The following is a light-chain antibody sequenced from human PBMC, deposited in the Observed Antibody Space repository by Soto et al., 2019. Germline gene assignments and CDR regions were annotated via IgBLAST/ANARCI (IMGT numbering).Light chain of an antibody. V-gene: IGKV1-6*01. Sequence: AIQLTPSPSSLSASVVDRVTITCRASQAIRTALGWYQQKPGKVPKLLIYAASTLQSGVPSRFSGSGSGTDFTLTISRLEPEDFATYYCQQTRSYPSTFGGGTKVDIK. CDR3: QQTRSYPST. J-gene: IGKJ4*01. CDR2: AAS. CDR1: QAIRTA.